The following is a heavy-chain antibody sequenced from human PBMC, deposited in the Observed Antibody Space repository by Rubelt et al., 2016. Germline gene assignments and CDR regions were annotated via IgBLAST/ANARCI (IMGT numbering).Heavy chain of an antibody. CDR1: GFTFSSYS. Sequence: EVQLVESGGGLVKPGGSLRVSCAASGFTFSSYSMNWVRQAPGKGLEWVSSISSSNSYIYHADSVKGRFTISRDNAKNSLYLQMNSRRAEDTAVYYCARGDYGDPNPYYYYGMDVWGQGTTVIVSS. D-gene: IGHD4-17*01. CDR2: ISSSNSYI. J-gene: IGHJ6*02. V-gene: IGHV3-21*01. CDR3: ARGDYGDPNPYYYYGMDV.